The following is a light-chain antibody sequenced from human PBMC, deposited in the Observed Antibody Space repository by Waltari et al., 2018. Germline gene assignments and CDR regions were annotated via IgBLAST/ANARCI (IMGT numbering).Light chain of an antibody. V-gene: IGKV3-11*01. J-gene: IGKJ5*01. CDR3: QQRNNWPRA. CDR2: DAS. Sequence: DIVLTQSPATLSLSPGERATLSCRASQSISNFLAWYQQKPWQPPRLLIYDASSRATGVPARFTGSGSGTDFTLTISSLEAEDFAVYYCQQRNNWPRAFGQGTRLEIK. CDR1: QSISNF.